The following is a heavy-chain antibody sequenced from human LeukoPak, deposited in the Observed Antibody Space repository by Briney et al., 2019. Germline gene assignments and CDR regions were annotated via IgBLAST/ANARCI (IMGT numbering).Heavy chain of an antibody. D-gene: IGHD6-19*01. CDR3: ARHRGGSGWVLDY. CDR2: IYHSGST. J-gene: IGHJ4*02. CDR1: GGSISSGGYS. Sequence: SETLSLTCAVSGGSISSGGYSWSWIRQPPGKGPEWIGYIYHSGSTYYNPSLKSRVTISVDRSKNQFSLKLSSVTAADTAVYYCARHRGGSGWVLDYWGQGTLVTVSS. V-gene: IGHV4-30-2*02.